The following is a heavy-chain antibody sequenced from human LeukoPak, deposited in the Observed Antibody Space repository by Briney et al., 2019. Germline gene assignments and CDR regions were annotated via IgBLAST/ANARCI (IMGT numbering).Heavy chain of an antibody. CDR3: SVMHRYYDGSGYWVQ. V-gene: IGHV3-23*01. D-gene: IGHD3-22*01. CDR1: GFTFSSYA. J-gene: IGHJ4*02. Sequence: GGSLRLSCAASGFTFSSYAMSWVRQPPGKGLEWVSGISTNGGRTSYADCVKGRFTISRDNLRNTLYMEMNSLRAEDTAVYYCSVMHRYYDGSGYWVQWGQGTLVTVSS. CDR2: ISTNGGRT.